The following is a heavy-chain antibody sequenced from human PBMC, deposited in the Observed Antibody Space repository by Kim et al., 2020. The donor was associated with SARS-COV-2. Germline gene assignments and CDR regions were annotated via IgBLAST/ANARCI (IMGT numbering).Heavy chain of an antibody. CDR1: GGSFSGYY. D-gene: IGHD6-19*01. CDR2: INHSGST. CDR3: ARGKDRWLVLSY. J-gene: IGHJ4*02. V-gene: IGHV4-34*01. Sequence: SETLSLTCAVYGGSFSGYYWSWIRQPPGKGLEWIGEINHSGSTNYNPSLKSRVTISVDTSKNQFSLKLSSVTAADTAVYYCARGKDRWLVLSYWGQGTLVTVSS.